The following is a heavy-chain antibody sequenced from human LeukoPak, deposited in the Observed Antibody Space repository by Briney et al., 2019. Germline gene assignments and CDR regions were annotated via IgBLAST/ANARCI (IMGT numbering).Heavy chain of an antibody. J-gene: IGHJ4*02. V-gene: IGHV3-20*04. CDR3: ARDLGGYSGYDLPVDY. CDR1: GFTFDDYG. Sequence: GGSLRLSCAASGFTFDDYGMSWVRQAPGKGLEWVSGINWNGGSTGYADSVKGRFTISRDNAKNSLYLQMNSLRAEDTALYYCARDLGGYSGYDLPVDYWGQGTLVTVFS. CDR2: INWNGGST. D-gene: IGHD5-12*01.